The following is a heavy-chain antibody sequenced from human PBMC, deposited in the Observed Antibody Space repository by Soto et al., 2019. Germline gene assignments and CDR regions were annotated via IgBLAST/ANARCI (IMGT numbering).Heavy chain of an antibody. Sequence: ASVKVSCKASGYTFTSYDINWVRQATGQGLEWMGWMNPNSGSTGYAQKFQGRVTMTRNTSISTAYMELSSLRSEDTAVYYCARAHRVPAAHYYFDYWGQGTLVTVSS. J-gene: IGHJ4*02. CDR1: GYTFTSYD. V-gene: IGHV1-8*01. CDR3: ARAHRVPAAHYYFDY. D-gene: IGHD2-2*01. CDR2: MNPNSGST.